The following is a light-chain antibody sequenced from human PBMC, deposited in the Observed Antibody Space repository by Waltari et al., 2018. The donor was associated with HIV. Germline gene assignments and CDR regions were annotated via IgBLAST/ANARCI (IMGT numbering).Light chain of an antibody. J-gene: IGLJ1*01. CDR1: SSDVGAYNR. V-gene: IGLV2-11*01. CDR3: CSFAGSYIV. Sequence: QSALTQPRSVSGSPGQSVTISCTGTSSDVGAYNRVSWYQQHPGKAPKVVIYDVRERPGGVPDRFSGSKSANTASLTISGLQADDEADYHCCSFAGSYIVFGTGTKVTVL. CDR2: DVR.